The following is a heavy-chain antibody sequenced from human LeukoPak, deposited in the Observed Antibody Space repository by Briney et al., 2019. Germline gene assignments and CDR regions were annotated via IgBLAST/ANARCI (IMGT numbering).Heavy chain of an antibody. Sequence: ASVKVSCKASGYTFTSYYMHWVRQAPGQGLEWMGIINPSGGSTSYAQKFQGRVTMTRDTSISTAYMELSRLRSDDTAVYYCARDAHYYGSGSYGFFWFDPWGQGTLVTVSS. J-gene: IGHJ5*02. D-gene: IGHD3-10*01. CDR2: INPSGGST. CDR1: GYTFTSYY. V-gene: IGHV1-46*01. CDR3: ARDAHYYGSGSYGFFWFDP.